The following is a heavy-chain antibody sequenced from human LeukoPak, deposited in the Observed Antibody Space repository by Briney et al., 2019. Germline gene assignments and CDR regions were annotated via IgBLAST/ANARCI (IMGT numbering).Heavy chain of an antibody. Sequence: ASVKVSCKASGYTFSSYDINWVRQATGQGLEWMGWMNPNSGNRGYAQKFQGRVTITRNTSMSTAYMELSSLRSEDTAVYYCARRLGLRWDLQAFDIWGQGTMVTVSS. D-gene: IGHD4-23*01. CDR3: ARRLGLRWDLQAFDI. CDR1: GYTFSSYD. CDR2: MNPNSGNR. J-gene: IGHJ3*02. V-gene: IGHV1-8*03.